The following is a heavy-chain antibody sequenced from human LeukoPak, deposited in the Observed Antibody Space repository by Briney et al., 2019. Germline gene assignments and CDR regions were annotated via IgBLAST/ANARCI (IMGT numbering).Heavy chain of an antibody. CDR3: ARDTWAGWLQHSFDY. D-gene: IGHD5-24*01. CDR1: GHTFTGYY. Sequence: ASVKVSCKASGHTFTGYYMHWVRQAPGQGLEWMGWISAYNGNTNYAQKLQGRVTMTTDTSTSTAYMELRSLRSDDTAVYYCARDTWAGWLQHSFDYWGQGTLVTVSS. CDR2: ISAYNGNT. J-gene: IGHJ4*02. V-gene: IGHV1-18*04.